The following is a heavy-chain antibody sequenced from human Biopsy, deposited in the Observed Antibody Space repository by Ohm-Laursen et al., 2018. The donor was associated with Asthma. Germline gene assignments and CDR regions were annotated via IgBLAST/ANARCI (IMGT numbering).Heavy chain of an antibody. Sequence: PSETLSLTCAVSGCSVSSGSYSSSWIRQPPGKGLAWVSYISYSGSTNYNPSLKSRLTISMDTSKNQFSLKLSSVTAADTAVYYRSRVPTTLRYFDRWGRGTLVTVSS. CDR1: GCSVSSGSYS. CDR2: ISYSGST. V-gene: IGHV4-61*01. CDR3: SRVPTTLRYFDR. J-gene: IGHJ2*01. D-gene: IGHD2-15*01.